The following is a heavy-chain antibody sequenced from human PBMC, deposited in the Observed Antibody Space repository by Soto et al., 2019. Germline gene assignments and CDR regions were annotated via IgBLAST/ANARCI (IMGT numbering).Heavy chain of an antibody. Sequence: QVQLVQSGAEVKKPGASVKVSCKASGYTFTSYGISWVRQAPGQGLEWMGWISAYNGNTNYAQKLQGRVTMTTDTSRSTAYREVRSLTSEDTAVYCCARDHDRIAVVGTDAFDTWGQGTMVTVSS. D-gene: IGHD6-19*01. CDR2: ISAYNGNT. CDR1: GYTFTSYG. CDR3: ARDHDRIAVVGTDAFDT. V-gene: IGHV1-18*01. J-gene: IGHJ3*02.